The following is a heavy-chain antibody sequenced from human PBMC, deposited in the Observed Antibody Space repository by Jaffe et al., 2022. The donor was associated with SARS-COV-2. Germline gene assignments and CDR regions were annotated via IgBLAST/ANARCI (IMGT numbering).Heavy chain of an antibody. CDR2: ISGSGGST. V-gene: IGHV3-23*01. CDR1: GFTFSSYA. Sequence: EVQLLESGGGLVQPGGSLRLSCAASGFTFSSYAMSWVRQAPGKGLEWVSAISGSGGSTYYADSVKGRFTISRDNSKNTLYLQMNSLRAEDTAVYYCAKDTGDDSSGYYPFEWFDPWGQGTLVTVSS. CDR3: AKDTGDDSSGYYPFEWFDP. J-gene: IGHJ5*02. D-gene: IGHD3-22*01.